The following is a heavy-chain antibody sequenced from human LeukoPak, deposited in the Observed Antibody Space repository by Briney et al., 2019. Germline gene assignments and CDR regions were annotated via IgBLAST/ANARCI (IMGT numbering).Heavy chain of an antibody. V-gene: IGHV3-21*01. J-gene: IGHJ4*02. CDR3: AKGIRVLRFLEWLPYYFDY. CDR1: GFTFNGYS. D-gene: IGHD3-3*01. Sequence: PGGSLRLSCTASGFTFNGYSMNWVRQAPGKGLEWVSSISTSSSYIYYADSVKGRFTISRNNPKNSLYLQMNSLRAEDTAVYYCAKGIRVLRFLEWLPYYFDYWGQGTLVTVSS. CDR2: ISTSSSYI.